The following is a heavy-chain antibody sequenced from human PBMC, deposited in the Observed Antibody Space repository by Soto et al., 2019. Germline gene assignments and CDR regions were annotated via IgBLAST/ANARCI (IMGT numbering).Heavy chain of an antibody. CDR3: ARWGLGYSGYDYYYYYGMDV. Sequence: SETLSLTCAVSGGSISSSNWWSWVRQPPGKGLDWIGEIYHSGSTNYNPSLKSRVTISVDKSKNQFSLKLSSVTAADTAVYYCARWGLGYSGYDYYYYYGMDVWGQGTTVTVSS. J-gene: IGHJ6*02. V-gene: IGHV4-4*02. CDR1: GGSISSSNW. D-gene: IGHD5-12*01. CDR2: IYHSGST.